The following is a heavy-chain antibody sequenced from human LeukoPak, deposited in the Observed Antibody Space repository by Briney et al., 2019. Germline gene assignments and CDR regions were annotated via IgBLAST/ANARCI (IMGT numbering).Heavy chain of an antibody. V-gene: IGHV5-51*01. J-gene: IGHJ5*02. CDR2: IYPSDSDT. Sequence: GESLKISCKGSRYTFTDYWIAWVRQMPGKGLEWMGIIYPSDSDTRYSPSFQGQVTFSADKSINTAYLQWSSLRASDTAIYYCARQCCRGASPGFDPWGQGTLVTVSS. CDR3: ARQCCRGASPGFDP. D-gene: IGHD3-10*01. CDR1: RYTFTDYW.